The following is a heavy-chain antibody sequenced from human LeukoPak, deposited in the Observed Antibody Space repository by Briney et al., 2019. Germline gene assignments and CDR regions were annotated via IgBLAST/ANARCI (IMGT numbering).Heavy chain of an antibody. CDR3: ARGVGLKWEDLEIDY. Sequence: SQTLSLTCTVSGGSISSGSYYWSWIRQPPGKGLEWIGEINHSGSTNYNPSLKSRVTISVDTSKNQFSLKLSSVTAADTAVYYCARGVGLKWEDLEIDYWGQGTLVTVSS. D-gene: IGHD1-26*01. V-gene: IGHV4-39*07. CDR2: INHSGST. CDR1: GGSISSGSYY. J-gene: IGHJ4*02.